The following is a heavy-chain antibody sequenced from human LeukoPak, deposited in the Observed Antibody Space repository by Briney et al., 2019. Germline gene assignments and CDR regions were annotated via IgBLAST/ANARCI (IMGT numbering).Heavy chain of an antibody. J-gene: IGHJ4*02. CDR3: ATSTLILRLIFDY. CDR2: ISSSSSYI. D-gene: IGHD4-17*01. CDR1: GFTFSSYS. V-gene: IGHV3-21*04. Sequence: GGSLRLSCAASGFTFSSYSMNWVRQAPGKGLEWVSSISSSSSYIYYADSVKGRFTISRDNAKNSLYLQMNSLRAEDTAVYYCATSTLILRLIFDYWGQGTLVTVSS.